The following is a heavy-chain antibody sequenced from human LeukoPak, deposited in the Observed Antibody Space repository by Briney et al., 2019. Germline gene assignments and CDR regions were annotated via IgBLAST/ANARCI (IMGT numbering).Heavy chain of an antibody. V-gene: IGHV1-18*01. J-gene: IGHJ6*02. CDR2: INAYHGNT. CDR1: GYTFTSYG. Sequence: ASVKVSCKDSGYTFTSYGINWVRQAPGQGLEWMGWINAYHGNTNYEQKVQGRVTMTTDTSTSTAYMELRSLRSDDTAVYDCARKETHHVYYGMDVWGQGTMVTVSS. CDR3: ARKETHHVYYGMDV. D-gene: IGHD1-14*01.